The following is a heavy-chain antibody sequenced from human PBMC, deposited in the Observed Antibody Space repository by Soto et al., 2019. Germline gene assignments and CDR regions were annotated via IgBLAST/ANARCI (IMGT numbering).Heavy chain of an antibody. CDR1: GFTFXNAW. D-gene: IGHD3-10*01. CDR2: IKSKTDGGTT. V-gene: IGHV3-15*07. Sequence: GGSLRLSCASSGFTFXNAWMNLVRQAPGKGLEWVGRIKSKTDGGTTDYAAPVKGRFIISRDDSKNTLYLQMNSLRFEDTAVYYCTTLLWFGEPYYFDYWGQGTLVTVSS. CDR3: TTLLWFGEPYYFDY. J-gene: IGHJ4*02.